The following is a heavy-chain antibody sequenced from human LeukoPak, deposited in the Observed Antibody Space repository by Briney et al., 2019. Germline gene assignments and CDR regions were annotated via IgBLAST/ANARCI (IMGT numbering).Heavy chain of an antibody. J-gene: IGHJ3*02. CDR1: GYTFTSYY. Sequence: ASVKVSWKASGYTFTSYYMHWVRQAPGQGLEWMGIINPSGGSTSYAQKFQGRVTITTDESTSTAYMELSSLRSEDTAVYYCARGGLGGGIVGALGAFDIWGQGTMVTVSS. V-gene: IGHV1-46*01. D-gene: IGHD1-26*01. CDR2: INPSGGST. CDR3: ARGGLGGGIVGALGAFDI.